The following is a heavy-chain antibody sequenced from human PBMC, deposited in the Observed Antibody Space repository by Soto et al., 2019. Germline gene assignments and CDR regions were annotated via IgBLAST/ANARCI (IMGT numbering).Heavy chain of an antibody. CDR1: GFTFSSYW. CDR2: INSDGSST. CDR3: ARVGASYPTYYYYYMDV. D-gene: IGHD3-16*01. V-gene: IGHV3-74*01. Sequence: GGSLRLSCAASGFTFSSYWMHWVRQAPGKGLVWVSRINSDGSSTSYADSVKGRFTISRDNAKNTLYLQMNSLRAEDTAVYYCARVGASYPTYYYYYMDVWGKGTTVTVSS. J-gene: IGHJ6*03.